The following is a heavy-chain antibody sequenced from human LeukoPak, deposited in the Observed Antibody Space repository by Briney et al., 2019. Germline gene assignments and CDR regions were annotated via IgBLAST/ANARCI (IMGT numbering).Heavy chain of an antibody. CDR3: ARHGYCTTTSCYGDNGY. Sequence: GESLKISCKGSGYSFTSCWISWVRQMPGKGLEWMGRIDPTDSYTNYNPSFQGHVTMSVDKSISTVYLQWSSLRASDTAMYYCARHGYCTTTSCYGDNGYWGQGTLVTVSS. D-gene: IGHD2-2*03. J-gene: IGHJ4*02. V-gene: IGHV5-10-1*01. CDR1: GYSFTSCW. CDR2: IDPTDSYT.